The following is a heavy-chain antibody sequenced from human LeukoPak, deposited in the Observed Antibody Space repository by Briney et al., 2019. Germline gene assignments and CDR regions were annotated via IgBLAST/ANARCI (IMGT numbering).Heavy chain of an antibody. J-gene: IGHJ4*02. CDR2: IYHSGTT. CDR3: ARDKRYSGSYHFDY. Sequence: SETLSLTCTVSGYSISSGYYWGWIRQPPGKGLEWIGSIYHSGTTYYNQSLKSRVTISVDTSKNQFSLKLSSVTAADTAVYYCARDKRYSGSYHFDYWGQGTLVTVSS. CDR1: GYSISSGYY. D-gene: IGHD1-26*01. V-gene: IGHV4-38-2*02.